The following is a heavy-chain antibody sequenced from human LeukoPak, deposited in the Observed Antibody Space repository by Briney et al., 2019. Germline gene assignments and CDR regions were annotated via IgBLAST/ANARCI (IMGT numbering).Heavy chain of an antibody. D-gene: IGHD7-27*01. CDR2: IRPMNSDV. J-gene: IGHJ4*02. Sequence: GESLKISCKGSGYNFNTYWVAWVRQLPGKGLEWMGIIRPMNSDVRYSPSFQGQVTISADKSISTAYLQWSSLKASDTAMYYCARRPSATGADFDYWGQGTLVTVSS. V-gene: IGHV5-51*01. CDR1: GYNFNTYW. CDR3: ARRPSATGADFDY.